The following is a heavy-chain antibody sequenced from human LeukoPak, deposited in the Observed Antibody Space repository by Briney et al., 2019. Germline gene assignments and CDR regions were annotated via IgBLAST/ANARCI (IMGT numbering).Heavy chain of an antibody. CDR2: IYTSGST. D-gene: IGHD6-6*01. J-gene: IGHJ4*02. Sequence: SETLSLTCTVSGGSISSYYWSWIRQPPGQGLEWIGYIYTSGSTNYNPSLKRRVTISVDTSKNQFSLKLSSVTAADTAVYYCARGYSSWMVHYWGQGTLVTVSS. V-gene: IGHV4-4*09. CDR1: GGSISSYY. CDR3: ARGYSSWMVHY.